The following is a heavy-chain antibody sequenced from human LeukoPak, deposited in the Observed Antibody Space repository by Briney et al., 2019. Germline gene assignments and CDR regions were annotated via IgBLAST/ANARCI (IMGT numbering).Heavy chain of an antibody. CDR3: AKRGGYYDFWSGPLDWFDP. J-gene: IGHJ5*02. Sequence: PGGSLRLSCAASGFTFSSYAMSWVRQAPGKGLEWDSAISGSGGSTYYADSVKGRFTISRDNSKNTLYLQMNSLRAEDTAVYYCAKRGGYYDFWSGPLDWFDPWGQGTLVTVSS. D-gene: IGHD3-3*01. CDR1: GFTFSSYA. V-gene: IGHV3-23*01. CDR2: ISGSGGST.